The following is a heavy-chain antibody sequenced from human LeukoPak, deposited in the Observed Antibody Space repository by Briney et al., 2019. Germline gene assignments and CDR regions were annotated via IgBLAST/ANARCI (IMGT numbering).Heavy chain of an antibody. CDR2: ISSSSSYI. CDR3: ARDVDIVATIVADY. J-gene: IGHJ4*02. D-gene: IGHD5-12*01. Sequence: GGSLRLSCAASGFTFSSYSMNWVRQAPGKGLEWDSSISSSSSYIYYADSVKGRFTISRDNAKNSLYLQMNSLRAEDTAVYYCARDVDIVATIVADYWGQGTLVTVSS. CDR1: GFTFSSYS. V-gene: IGHV3-21*01.